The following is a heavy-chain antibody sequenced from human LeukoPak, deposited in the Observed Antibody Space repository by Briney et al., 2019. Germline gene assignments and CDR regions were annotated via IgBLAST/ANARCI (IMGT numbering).Heavy chain of an antibody. J-gene: IGHJ3*02. D-gene: IGHD2-2*01. V-gene: IGHV4-38-2*01. CDR3: ARVGVVPEDAFDI. CDR1: GYSISSGYY. CDR2: IYHSGST. Sequence: SETLSLTCAVSGYSISSGYYWGWIRQPPGKGLEWIGSIYHSGSTYYNPSLKSRVTISVDTSKTQFYLKLSSVTAADTAVYYCARVGVVPEDAFDIWGQGTMVTVSS.